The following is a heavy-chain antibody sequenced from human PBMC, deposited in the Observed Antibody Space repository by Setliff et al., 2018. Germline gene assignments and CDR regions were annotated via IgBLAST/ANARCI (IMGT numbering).Heavy chain of an antibody. V-gene: IGHV4-38-2*01. CDR1: GYSISSGYY. CDR3: ARGKIRITMIVVPTGGAFDI. CDR2: IYRTGNT. J-gene: IGHJ3*02. D-gene: IGHD3-22*01. Sequence: SETLSLTCAVSGYSISSGYYWAWIRQPPEKGLEWIGSIYRTGNTHYNPSLKSRVTISVDTSKNQFSLKLSSVTAADTAVYYCARGKIRITMIVVPTGGAFDIWGQGTMVTVSS.